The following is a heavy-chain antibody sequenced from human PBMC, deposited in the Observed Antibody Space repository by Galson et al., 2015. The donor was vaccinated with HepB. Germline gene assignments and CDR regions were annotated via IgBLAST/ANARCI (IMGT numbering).Heavy chain of an antibody. CDR1: GFTFSDYY. D-gene: IGHD2-15*01. CDR2: ISSSSSYT. Sequence: SLRLSCAASGFTFSDYYMSWIRQAPGKGLEWVSYISSSSSYTNYADSVKGRFTISRDNAKNSLYLQMNSLRAEDTAVYYCARRKGGPRGYFDYWGQGTLVTVSS. J-gene: IGHJ4*02. V-gene: IGHV3-11*06. CDR3: ARRKGGPRGYFDY.